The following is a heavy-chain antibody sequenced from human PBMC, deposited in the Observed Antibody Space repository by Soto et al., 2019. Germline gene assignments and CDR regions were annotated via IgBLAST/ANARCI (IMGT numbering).Heavy chain of an antibody. D-gene: IGHD3-3*01. CDR2: ISASGTNK. J-gene: IGHJ4*02. V-gene: IGHV3-23*01. CDR1: GFTFSNYG. CDR3: ARDEEWPPWRGYFDY. Sequence: EVQVLESGEGLVQPGGSLRLSCVVSGFTFSNYGMTWVRQAPGKGLEWVSGISASGTNKNYADSVKGRFTISRDNARNTLFLQIDSLRAEDTAVYFCARDEEWPPWRGYFDYWGQGTLVTVSS.